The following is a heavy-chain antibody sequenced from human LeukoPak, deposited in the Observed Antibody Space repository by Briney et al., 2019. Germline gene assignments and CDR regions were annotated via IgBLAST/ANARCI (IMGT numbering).Heavy chain of an antibody. D-gene: IGHD3-9*01. CDR2: IYYSGST. V-gene: IGHV4-39*07. J-gene: IGHJ4*02. CDR3: AREWGDYDILTSYYPHYFDY. CDR1: IGSINSNSYY. Sequence: SETQTLPCTVSIGSINSNSYYWGWIRQPPGEVREWIGSIYYSGSTYYNPSLKSRVTISVDTSKNQFSLKLSSVTAADTAVYYCAREWGDYDILTSYYPHYFDYWGQGTLVTVSS.